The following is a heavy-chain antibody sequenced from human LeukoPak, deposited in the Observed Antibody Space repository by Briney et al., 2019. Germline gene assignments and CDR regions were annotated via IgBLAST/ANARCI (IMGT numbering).Heavy chain of an antibody. CDR2: IYTGDSDT. CDR3: ARQAYYGSGSYYNKNYYYYMDV. J-gene: IGHJ6*03. Sequence: GESLKICCKGSGYPFTTYWIDWVRQMPGKGLEWMGIIYTGDSDTRYSPSFQGQVTFSADMSISTAYLQWSSLKASDTAMYYCARQAYYGSGSYYNKNYYYYMDVWGKGTTVTVSS. CDR1: GYPFTTYW. D-gene: IGHD3-10*01. V-gene: IGHV5-51*01.